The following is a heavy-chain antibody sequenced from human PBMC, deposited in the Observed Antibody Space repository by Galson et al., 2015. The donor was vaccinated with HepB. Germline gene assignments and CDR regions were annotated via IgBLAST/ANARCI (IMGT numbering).Heavy chain of an antibody. J-gene: IGHJ4*02. V-gene: IGHV3-23*01. D-gene: IGHD6-19*01. Sequence: SLRLSCAASGFTFSYYAMSWVRQAPGKGLGWISAITPSGDNTYSADSMKGRFTISRDNSQNTLFLQMNSLGADDTAIYFCAKVFPEKTDGWYRQALYYFDSWGQGTRVTVSS. CDR3: AKVFPEKTDGWYRQALYYFDS. CDR2: ITPSGDNT. CDR1: GFTFSYYA.